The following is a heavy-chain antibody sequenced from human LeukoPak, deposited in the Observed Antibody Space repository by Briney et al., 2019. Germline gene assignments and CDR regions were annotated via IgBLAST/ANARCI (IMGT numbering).Heavy chain of an antibody. V-gene: IGHV3-30*02. CDR3: AKDLGNSFDC. J-gene: IGHJ5*01. D-gene: IGHD4-23*01. CDR2: IQYDGSDK. CDR1: GFTFSGYG. Sequence: GGSLRLSCAASGFTFSGYGMHWVRQAPGKGLEWVAFIQYDGSDKYYADSVKGRFTISRDNSKNTLYLQMNSLRAEDTAVYYCAKDLGNSFDCWGQGTLVTVS.